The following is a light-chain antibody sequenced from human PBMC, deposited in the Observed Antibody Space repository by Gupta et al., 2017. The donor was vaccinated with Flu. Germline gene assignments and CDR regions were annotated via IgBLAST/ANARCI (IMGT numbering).Light chain of an antibody. CDR1: HIGSKR. CDR3: QVWDSSSDHQV. V-gene: IGLV3-21*02. CDR2: DES. J-gene: IGLJ3*02. Sequence: SYVLTQPPSVSVAPGQTASIPCGGNHIGSKRVHWYQQKPGQAPVLVVYDESDRPSGIPERFSGSNSGTTATLTISRVEAGDEAVYYCQVWDSSSDHQVFGGGTTLTVL.